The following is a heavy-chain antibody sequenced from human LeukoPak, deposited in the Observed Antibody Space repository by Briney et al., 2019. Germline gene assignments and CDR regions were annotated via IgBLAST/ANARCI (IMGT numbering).Heavy chain of an antibody. CDR3: ATTAAAGTRLAWFDP. J-gene: IGHJ5*02. CDR2: IYHSGST. CDR1: GGSISSYNW. D-gene: IGHD6-13*01. Sequence: SETLSLTCVVSGGSISSYNWWSWVRQPPGKGLEWIGEIYHSGSTNYNPSLKSRVTISLDTSKNQFSLKLSSVTAADTAVYYCATTAAAGTRLAWFDPWGQGTLVTVSS. V-gene: IGHV4-4*02.